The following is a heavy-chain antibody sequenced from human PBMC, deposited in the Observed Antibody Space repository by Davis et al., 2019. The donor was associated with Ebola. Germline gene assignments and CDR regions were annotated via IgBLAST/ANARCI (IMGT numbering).Heavy chain of an antibody. CDR1: GGSVSSGSYY. V-gene: IGHV4-61*01. CDR3: ASPYSSSSKGGWDCYYYGMDV. CDR2: IYYSGST. J-gene: IGHJ6*02. D-gene: IGHD6-6*01. Sequence: GSLRLSCTVSGGSVSSGSYYWSWIRQPPGKGLEWIGYIYYSGSTYYNPSLKSRVTISVDTSKNQFSLKLSSVTAADTAVYYCASPYSSSSKGGWDCYYYGMDVWGQGTTVTVSS.